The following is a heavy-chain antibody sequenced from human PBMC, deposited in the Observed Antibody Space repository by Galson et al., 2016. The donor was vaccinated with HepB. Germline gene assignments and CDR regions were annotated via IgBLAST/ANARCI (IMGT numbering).Heavy chain of an antibody. CDR1: GGSMSSYC. Sequence: SETLSLTCSVSGGSMSSYCWSWIRQTPGKTLEYLGYIYSSGSTSYNPSLKGRVSISEDTSKNQFSLRLTSVTAADTAVYFCARGRARYCSGGTCYPGSFDVWGRGTMVNVFS. CDR2: IYSSGST. V-gene: IGHV4-59*01. J-gene: IGHJ3*01. D-gene: IGHD2-15*01. CDR3: ARGRARYCSGGTCYPGSFDV.